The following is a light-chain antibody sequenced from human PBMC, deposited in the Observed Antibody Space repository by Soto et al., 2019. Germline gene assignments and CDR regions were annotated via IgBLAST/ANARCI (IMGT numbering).Light chain of an antibody. CDR1: QTVSSY. Sequence: EIVLTQSPATLSLSPGERATLSCRASQTVSSYLTWYQQKPVQPPRLLIYDASYRATGIPARFSGSGFGTDFTLTISSLEPEDFAVYYCQQRSNWQVTFGQGTRLEIK. CDR3: QQRSNWQVT. CDR2: DAS. V-gene: IGKV3-11*01. J-gene: IGKJ5*01.